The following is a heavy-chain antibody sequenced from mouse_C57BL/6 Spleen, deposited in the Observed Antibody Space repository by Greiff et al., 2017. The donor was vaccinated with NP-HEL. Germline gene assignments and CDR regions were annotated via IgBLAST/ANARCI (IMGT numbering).Heavy chain of an antibody. CDR2: ISSGGSYT. Sequence: EVQRVESGGDLVKPGGSLKLSCAASGFTFSSYGMSWVRQTPDKRLEWVATISSGGSYTYYPDSVKGRFTISRDNAKNTLYLQMSSLKSEDTAMYYCARHYDYDEYYFDYWGQGTTLTVSS. J-gene: IGHJ2*01. D-gene: IGHD2-4*01. CDR1: GFTFSSYG. CDR3: ARHYDYDEYYFDY. V-gene: IGHV5-6*01.